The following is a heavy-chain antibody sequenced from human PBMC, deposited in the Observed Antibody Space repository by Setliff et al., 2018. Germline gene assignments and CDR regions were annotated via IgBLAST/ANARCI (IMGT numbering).Heavy chain of an antibody. Sequence: PSERLSLTCTVSGDSISSGDYFWSWIRQPPGKGLEWIAYIYHSGSAYYNPSLKSRVTMSVDTSKNQFSLHLTSVTAADTAVYYCAREVGTSTSSDAFDVWGQGMMVTVSS. D-gene: IGHD1-26*01. CDR3: AREVGTSTSSDAFDV. V-gene: IGHV4-30-4*08. CDR2: IYHSGSA. CDR1: GDSISSGDYF. J-gene: IGHJ3*01.